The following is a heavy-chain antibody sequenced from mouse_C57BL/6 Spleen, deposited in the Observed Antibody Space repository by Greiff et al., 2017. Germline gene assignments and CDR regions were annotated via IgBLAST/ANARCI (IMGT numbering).Heavy chain of an antibody. CDR2: ISNGGGST. CDR1: GFTFSDYY. CDR3: ARGIYYYGSSPMDY. J-gene: IGHJ4*01. Sequence: DVMLVESGGGLVQPGGSLKLSCAASGFTFSDYYMYWVRQTPEKRLEWVAYISNGGGSTYYPDTVKGRFTISRDNAKNTLYLQMSRLKSEDTAMYYCARGIYYYGSSPMDYWGQGTSVTVSS. D-gene: IGHD1-1*01. V-gene: IGHV5-12*01.